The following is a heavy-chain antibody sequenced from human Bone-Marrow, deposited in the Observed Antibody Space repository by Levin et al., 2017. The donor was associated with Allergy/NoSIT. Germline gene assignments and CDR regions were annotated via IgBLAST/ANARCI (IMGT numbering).Heavy chain of an antibody. CDR2: ISYNGRNK. Sequence: GESLKISCAASGFTFTNYGIHWVRQAPGKGLEWVAVISYNGRNKDYVDSVKGRFTISRDTSKNTVYLQMNSLRAEDTAVYYCAKENLRSSNGDGMDVWGQGTTVTVSS. CDR1: GFTFTNYG. J-gene: IGHJ6*02. D-gene: IGHD2-8*01. V-gene: IGHV3-30*18. CDR3: AKENLRSSNGDGMDV.